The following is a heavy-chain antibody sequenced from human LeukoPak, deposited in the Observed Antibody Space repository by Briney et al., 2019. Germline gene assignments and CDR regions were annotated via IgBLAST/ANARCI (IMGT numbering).Heavy chain of an antibody. D-gene: IGHD3-10*01. CDR3: ARSVVRGVRGYYFDY. Sequence: ASVKVSCKASGYTFTSYGISWVRQAPGQGLEWMGWISAYNGNTNYAQKFQGWVTKTRDTSISTAYMELSRLRSDDTAVYYCARSVVRGVRGYYFDYWGQGTLVTVSS. J-gene: IGHJ4*02. CDR2: ISAYNGNT. V-gene: IGHV1-18*01. CDR1: GYTFTSYG.